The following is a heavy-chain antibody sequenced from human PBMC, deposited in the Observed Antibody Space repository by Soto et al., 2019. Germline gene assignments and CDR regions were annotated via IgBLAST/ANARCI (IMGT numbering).Heavy chain of an antibody. V-gene: IGHV4-30-2*01. CDR2: IYHSGST. CDR3: ARERYYDFWSGTLGAFDI. D-gene: IGHD3-3*01. J-gene: IGHJ3*02. Sequence: PSETLSLTCAVSDGYISGGGYSWSWIRQPPGKGLEWIGYIYHSGSTYYNPSLKSRVTISVDRSKNQFSLKLSSVTAADTAVYYCARERYYDFWSGTLGAFDIWGQGTMVTVSS. CDR1: DGYISGGGYS.